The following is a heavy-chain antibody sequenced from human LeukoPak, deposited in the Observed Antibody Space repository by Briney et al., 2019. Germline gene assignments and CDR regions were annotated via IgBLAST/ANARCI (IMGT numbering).Heavy chain of an antibody. V-gene: IGHV3-23*01. CDR2: ITGNGGTT. CDR1: GFSFSNYG. CDR3: AREGKNRRGGSDI. J-gene: IGHJ3*02. D-gene: IGHD2-15*01. Sequence: GESLRLSCAASGFSFSNYGMNWVRQAPGKGLEWVSGITGNGGTTYYADSVKGRFTISRDNAKNSLYLQMNSLRAEDTAVYYCAREGKNRRGGSDIWGQGTMVTVSS.